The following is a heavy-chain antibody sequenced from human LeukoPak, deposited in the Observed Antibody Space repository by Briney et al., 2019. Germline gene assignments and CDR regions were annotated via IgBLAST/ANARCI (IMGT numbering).Heavy chain of an antibody. CDR3: AKAYGSGSYSANYFDY. J-gene: IGHJ4*02. Sequence: GGSLRLSCAASGFTFDDYAMHWVRQAPGKGLEWVSGISCSSGSICYADSVKGRFTISRDNAKNSLCLQMNSLRAEDTALGYGAKAYGSGSYSANYFDYWGQGTLVTVSS. V-gene: IGHV3-9*01. D-gene: IGHD3-10*01. CDR1: GFTFDDYA. CDR2: ISCSSGSI.